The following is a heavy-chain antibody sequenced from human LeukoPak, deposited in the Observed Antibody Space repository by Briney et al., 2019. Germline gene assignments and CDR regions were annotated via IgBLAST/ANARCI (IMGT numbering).Heavy chain of an antibody. CDR2: INSDGSST. V-gene: IGHV3-74*01. Sequence: PGGSLRLSCAASGFTFSSYWMHWVRQAPGKGLVWVSRINSDGSSTSYADSVKGRFTISRDNAKNTLYLQMNSLRAEDTAVYYCARGPTVTRAPYFDYWGQGTLVTVSS. CDR3: ARGPTVTRAPYFDY. D-gene: IGHD4-17*01. CDR1: GFTFSSYW. J-gene: IGHJ4*02.